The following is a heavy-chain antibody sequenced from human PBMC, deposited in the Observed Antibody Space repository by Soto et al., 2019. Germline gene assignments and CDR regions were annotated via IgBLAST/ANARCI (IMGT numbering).Heavy chain of an antibody. Sequence: QLQLQESGPGLVKPSETLSLTCSVSGGSITSSGYYWGWIRQPPGKGLEWIGSVFYSGNTYHNPSLKSRVITSVDTSKNQFSLKLSSVTAADTAVYYCARHYGAFDPWGQGTLVTVSS. CDR3: ARHYGAFDP. J-gene: IGHJ5*02. D-gene: IGHD4-17*01. CDR1: GGSITSSGYY. V-gene: IGHV4-39*01. CDR2: VFYSGNT.